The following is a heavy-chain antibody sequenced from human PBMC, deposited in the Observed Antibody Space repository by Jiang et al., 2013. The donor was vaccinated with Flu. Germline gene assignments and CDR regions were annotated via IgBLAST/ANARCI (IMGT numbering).Heavy chain of an antibody. D-gene: IGHD3-10*01. CDR2: IFYSGAT. V-gene: IGHV4-31*03. CDR3: AREESIRVRGVNGMDV. J-gene: IGHJ6*02. CDR1: GGSIRSGGYY. Sequence: GPGLVKPSQTLSLTCSVSGGSIRSGGYYWSWIRQNPGKGLEWIGYIFYSGATSYNPSLQSRVSISIDTSKNQFSLTLSAVTAADTAVYYCAREESIRVRGVNGMDVWGQGTTVTVSS.